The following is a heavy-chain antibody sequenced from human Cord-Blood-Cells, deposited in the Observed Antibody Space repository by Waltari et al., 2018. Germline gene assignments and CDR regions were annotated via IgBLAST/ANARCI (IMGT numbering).Heavy chain of an antibody. D-gene: IGHD2-2*01. Sequence: VQLVQSGPEVKKPGESLKIYCKGSGYSFTSYWIGWVRKMLGIGLEWMGIIYPGDSDTRYSPSFQGQVTISADKSISTAYLQWSSLKASDTAMYYCARGGMGYCSSTSCYAFDIWGQGTMVTVSS. J-gene: IGHJ3*02. V-gene: IGHV5-51*01. CDR1: GYSFTSYW. CDR3: ARGGMGYCSSTSCYAFDI. CDR2: IYPGDSDT.